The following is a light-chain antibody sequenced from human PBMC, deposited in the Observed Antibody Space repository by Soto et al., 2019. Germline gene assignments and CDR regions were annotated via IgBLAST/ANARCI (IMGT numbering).Light chain of an antibody. Sequence: DIQMTQSPSTLSASVGDRVTITCRASQSISSWLAWYQQKPGKVPKLLIYKASSLESGVPSRFSGSGSGTEFTLTISSLQPDDFASYYCQQYDGSPYTFGQGTTLEIK. CDR1: QSISSW. V-gene: IGKV1-5*03. CDR3: QQYDGSPYT. J-gene: IGKJ2*01. CDR2: KAS.